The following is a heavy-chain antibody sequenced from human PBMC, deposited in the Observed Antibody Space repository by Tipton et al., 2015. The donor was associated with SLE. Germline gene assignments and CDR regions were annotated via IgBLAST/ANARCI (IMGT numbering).Heavy chain of an antibody. V-gene: IGHV3-30*03. CDR2: ISYDGSNK. CDR3: ARDPTMVRGVGDY. J-gene: IGHJ4*02. CDR1: GFTFSTYG. D-gene: IGHD3-10*01. Sequence: SLRLSCAASGFTFSTYGMHWVRQAPGKGLEWVAVISYDGSNKYYADSVKGRFTISRDNSKNTLYLQMNSLRAEDTAVYYCARDPTMVRGVGDYWGQGTLVSVSS.